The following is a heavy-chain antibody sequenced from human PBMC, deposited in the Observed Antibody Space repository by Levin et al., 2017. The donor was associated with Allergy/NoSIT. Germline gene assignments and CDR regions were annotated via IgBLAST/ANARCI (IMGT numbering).Heavy chain of an antibody. CDR3: SPGGYTGYDFDN. J-gene: IGHJ4*02. CDR1: GLNFRDAW. D-gene: IGHD5-12*01. Sequence: GGSLRLSCAASGLNFRDAWMSWVRQVPGKGLEWVGRIKSKPEDGAPDYAAPVKGRFTISRDDSKNTLYLQMNSLKTEDTAVYYCSPGGYTGYDFDNWGQGTLVTVSS. V-gene: IGHV3-15*01. CDR2: IKSKPEDGAP.